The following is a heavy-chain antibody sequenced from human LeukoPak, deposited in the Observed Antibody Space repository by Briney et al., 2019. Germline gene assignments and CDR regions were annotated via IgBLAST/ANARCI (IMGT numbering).Heavy chain of an antibody. D-gene: IGHD1-26*01. CDR1: GGTFSSYA. CDR2: IIPIFGTA. CDR3: ARDSYATEGSTGFDP. V-gene: IGHV1-69*13. J-gene: IGHJ5*02. Sequence: ASVKVSCKASGGTFSSYAISWGRQAPGQGLEWMGGIIPIFGTANYAQKFQGRVTITADESTSTAYMELSSLRSEDTAVYYCARDSYATEGSTGFDPWGQGTLVTVSS.